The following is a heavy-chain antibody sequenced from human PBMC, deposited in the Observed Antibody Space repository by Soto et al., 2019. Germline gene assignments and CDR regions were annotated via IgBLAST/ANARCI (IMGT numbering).Heavy chain of an antibody. D-gene: IGHD3-10*01. J-gene: IGHJ6*04. CDR3: VRGSWQRYYVPV. CDR2: LNSDGTSA. Sequence: EVQLVESGGGLVQPGGSLRLSCAASGFTFSSYWMHWVRQAPGKGLVWVSRLNSDGTSANYADSVKGRFTTSRDNTQTTVYLQMNSLRAEDTAVCYWVRGSWQRYYVPVSGKGSAVTVSS. V-gene: IGHV3-74*01. CDR1: GFTFSSYW.